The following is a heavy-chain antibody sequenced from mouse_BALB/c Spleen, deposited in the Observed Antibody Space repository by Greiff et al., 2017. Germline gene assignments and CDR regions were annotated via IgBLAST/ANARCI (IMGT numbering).Heavy chain of an antibody. CDR1: GYAFTNYL. CDR2: INPGSGGT. Sequence: QVQLQQSGAELVRPGTSVKVSCKASGYAFTNYLIEWVKQRPGQGLEWIGVINPGSGGTNYNEKFKGKATLTADKSSSTAYMQLSSLTSDDSAVYFCARLGGFYAMDYWGQGTSVTVSS. CDR3: ARLGGFYAMDY. V-gene: IGHV1-54*01. J-gene: IGHJ4*01. D-gene: IGHD3-1*01.